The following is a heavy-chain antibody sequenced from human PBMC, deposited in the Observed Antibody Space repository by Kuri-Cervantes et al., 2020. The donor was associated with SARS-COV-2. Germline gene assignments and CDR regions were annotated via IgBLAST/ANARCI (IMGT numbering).Heavy chain of an antibody. CDR2: IRYDGSNK. CDR3: AKVGQQLVPDWFDP. V-gene: IGHV3-30*02. Sequence: GGSLRLSCEASGLTFSSSWMSWVRQAPGKGLEWVAFIRYDGSNKYYADSVKGRFTISGDNSKNTLYLQMNSLRAEDTAVYYCAKVGQQLVPDWFDPWGQGTLVTVSS. D-gene: IGHD6-13*01. CDR1: GLTFSSSW. J-gene: IGHJ5*02.